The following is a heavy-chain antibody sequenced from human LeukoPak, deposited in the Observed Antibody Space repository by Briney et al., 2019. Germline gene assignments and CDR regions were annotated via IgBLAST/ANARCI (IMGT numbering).Heavy chain of an antibody. J-gene: IGHJ4*02. D-gene: IGHD4-11*01. CDR3: ARGHSNYGDYFDY. Sequence: GGSLRLSCAASAFTFSNAWMSWVRQPPGKGLEWVSSISTSSSYIYYADSVKGRFTIFRDNAKNSLSLQMNSLRAEDTALYFCARGHSNYGDYFDYWGQGTLVTVSS. V-gene: IGHV3-21*01. CDR2: ISTSSSYI. CDR1: AFTFSNAW.